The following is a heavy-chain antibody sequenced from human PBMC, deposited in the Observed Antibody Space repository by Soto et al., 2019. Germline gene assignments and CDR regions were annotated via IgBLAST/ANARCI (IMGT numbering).Heavy chain of an antibody. CDR1: GCTLSIYA. Sequence: ASVKVSCKASGCTLSIYAISWVRQAPGQGLEWMGGIIPIFGTANYAQKFPGRVTITADKSTSTAYMELSSRRSEDTAVYYCASIAARPSYYYYGMDVWGQGTTVTVSS. D-gene: IGHD6-6*01. CDR3: ASIAARPSYYYYGMDV. J-gene: IGHJ6*02. V-gene: IGHV1-69*06. CDR2: IIPIFGTA.